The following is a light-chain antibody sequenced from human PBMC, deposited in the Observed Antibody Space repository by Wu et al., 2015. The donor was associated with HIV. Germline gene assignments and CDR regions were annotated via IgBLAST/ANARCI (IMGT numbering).Light chain of an antibody. CDR2: DAS. Sequence: EIVMTQSPATLSVPPGERATLSCRASQSVSSNLAWYQQKPGQAPRLLIYDASNRATGIPARFSGSGSGTDFTLTISSLEPEDFAVYYCQQHSGWPHAFGGGTKVEIK. J-gene: IGKJ4*01. V-gene: IGKV3-11*01. CDR1: QSVSSN. CDR3: QQHSGWPHA.